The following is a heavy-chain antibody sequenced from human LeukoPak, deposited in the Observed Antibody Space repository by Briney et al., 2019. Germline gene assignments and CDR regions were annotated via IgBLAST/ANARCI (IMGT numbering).Heavy chain of an antibody. Sequence: GGSVRLSCAASGFTFTSYWIHWVRQAPGKGLVWVSHINYDGSSTTYADSVKGRFTISRDNSKNTLYLQMNSLRAEDTAVYYCARDRSDYYDSSGYYGYWGQGTLVTVSS. CDR2: INYDGSST. J-gene: IGHJ4*02. V-gene: IGHV3-74*01. CDR3: ARDRSDYYDSSGYYGY. D-gene: IGHD3-22*01. CDR1: GFTFTSYW.